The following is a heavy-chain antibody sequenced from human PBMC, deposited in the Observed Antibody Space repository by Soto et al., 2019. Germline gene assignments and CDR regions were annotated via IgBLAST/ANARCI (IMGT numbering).Heavy chain of an antibody. CDR1: GFNFSNAW. V-gene: IGHV3-15*07. J-gene: IGHJ6*02. CDR2: IKSKTDGGTT. Sequence: GGSLRLSCAASGFNFSNAWMNWVRQAPGKGLEWVGRIKSKTDGGTTDYAAPVKGRFTISRDDSKNTLYLQMNSLKTEDTAVYYCTTGIRAFGGVIVYYYYYGMDVWGQGTTVTVSS. CDR3: TTGIRAFGGVIVYYYYYGMDV. D-gene: IGHD3-16*02.